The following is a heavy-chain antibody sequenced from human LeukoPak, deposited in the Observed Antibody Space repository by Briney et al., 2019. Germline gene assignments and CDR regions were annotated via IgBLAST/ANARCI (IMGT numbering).Heavy chain of an antibody. Sequence: SQTLSLTCTVSGGSISSGGYYWSWIRQHPGKGLEWIGYIYYSGSTNYNPSLKSRVTISVDTSKNQFSLKLSSVTAADTAVYYCASITGDYYYYGMDVWGQGTTVTVSS. CDR1: GGSISSGGYY. V-gene: IGHV4-31*03. CDR3: ASITGDYYYYGMDV. D-gene: IGHD1-14*01. CDR2: IYYSGST. J-gene: IGHJ6*02.